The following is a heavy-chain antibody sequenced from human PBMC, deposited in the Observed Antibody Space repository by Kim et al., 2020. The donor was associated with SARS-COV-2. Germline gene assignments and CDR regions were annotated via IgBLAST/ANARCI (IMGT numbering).Heavy chain of an antibody. Sequence: SETLSLTCTVSGGSISSYYWSWIRQPPGKGLEWIGYIYYSGSTNYNPSLKSRVTISVDTSKNQFSLKLSSVTAADTAVYYCARDSMVRGVTGSYYYYGMDVWGQGTTVTVSS. CDR1: GGSISSYY. J-gene: IGHJ6*02. V-gene: IGHV4-59*13. CDR3: ARDSMVRGVTGSYYYYGMDV. CDR2: IYYSGST. D-gene: IGHD3-10*01.